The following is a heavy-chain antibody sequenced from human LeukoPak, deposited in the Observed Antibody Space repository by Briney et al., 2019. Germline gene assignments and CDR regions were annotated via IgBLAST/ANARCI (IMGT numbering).Heavy chain of an antibody. CDR2: INHSGST. D-gene: IGHD3-22*01. J-gene: IGHJ4*02. V-gene: IGHV4-34*01. CDR3: ARGQKRYYYDSSGYPLKS. Sequence: SETLSLTCAVYGGSFSGYYWSWIRQPPGKGLEWIGEINHSGSTNYNPSLKSRVTISVETSKSQFSLKLSSVTAADTAVYYCARGQKRYYYDSSGYPLKSWGQGTLVTVSS. CDR1: GGSFSGYY.